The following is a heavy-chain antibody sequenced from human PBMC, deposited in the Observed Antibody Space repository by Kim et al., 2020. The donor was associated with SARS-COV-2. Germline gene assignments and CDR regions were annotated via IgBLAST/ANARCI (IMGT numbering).Heavy chain of an antibody. J-gene: IGHJ6*02. CDR3: TKDQYGTVSTATGMDV. V-gene: IGHV3-30*02. Sequence: DSVEGRFAISRDNSKNMLYLQINSLRPEDTAVFYCTKDQYGTVSTATGMDVWGQGTAVIVSS. D-gene: IGHD3-10*01.